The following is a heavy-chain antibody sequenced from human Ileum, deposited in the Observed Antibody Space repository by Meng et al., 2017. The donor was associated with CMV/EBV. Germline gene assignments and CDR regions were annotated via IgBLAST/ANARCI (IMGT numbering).Heavy chain of an antibody. CDR2: IYPGGDT. CDR3: VTGSPWGSEVGY. V-gene: IGHV3-53*01. CDR1: GFTVSFNF. J-gene: IGHJ4*02. D-gene: IGHD7-27*01. Sequence: EVKLVESGGGLIQPGGSLRLSCAASGFTVSFNFMNWVRQAPGKGLEWVSIIYPGGDTYYIDSVKGRFTMSRDSSKNTLYLQMNSLTADDTAVYYCVTGSPWGSEVGYWGQGTLVTVSS.